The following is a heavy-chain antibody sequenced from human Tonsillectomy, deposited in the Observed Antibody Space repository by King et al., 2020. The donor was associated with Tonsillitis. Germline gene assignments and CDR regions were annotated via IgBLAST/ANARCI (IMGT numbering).Heavy chain of an antibody. CDR1: GYSISSAYY. J-gene: IGHJ4*02. D-gene: IGHD6-19*01. V-gene: IGHV4-38-2*01. Sequence: QLQESGPGQVKPSETLSLTCAVSGYSISSAYYWGWIRQPPGKGLEWIGNIYHSGNTYYNPSLKSRLTISLDTSKNQFSLKLSSVTAADTAVYYCARVGYSSGWWSFDYWGQGTLVTVSS. CDR3: ARVGYSSGWWSFDY. CDR2: IYHSGNT.